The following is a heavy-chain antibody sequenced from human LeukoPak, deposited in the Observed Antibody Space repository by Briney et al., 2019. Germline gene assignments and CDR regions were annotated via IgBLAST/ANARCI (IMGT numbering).Heavy chain of an antibody. D-gene: IGHD2-21*02. CDR3: ARDLNPYCGGDCWFDY. Sequence: GGSLRLSCAASGFTFSTYGMHWVRQAPGKGLEWVAVIWFDGNNYYYADSVKGRFTISRDNSKNMLYLQMSSLRAEDTAVYYCARDLNPYCGGDCWFDYWGQGTLVTVSS. J-gene: IGHJ4*02. CDR2: IWFDGNNY. V-gene: IGHV3-33*01. CDR1: GFTFSTYG.